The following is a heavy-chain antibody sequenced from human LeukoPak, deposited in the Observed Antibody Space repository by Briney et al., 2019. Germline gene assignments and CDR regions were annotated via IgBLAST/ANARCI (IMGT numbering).Heavy chain of an antibody. V-gene: IGHV1-18*01. CDR3: ARDRSHDFWSGYVFDY. D-gene: IGHD3-3*01. Sequence: ASVKVPCKASGYTFTSYGTSWVRQAPGQGLEWMGWISAYNGNTNYAQKLQGRVTMTTDTSTSTAYMELRSLRSDDTAVYYCARDRSHDFWSGYVFDYWGQGTLVTVSS. J-gene: IGHJ4*02. CDR2: ISAYNGNT. CDR1: GYTFTSYG.